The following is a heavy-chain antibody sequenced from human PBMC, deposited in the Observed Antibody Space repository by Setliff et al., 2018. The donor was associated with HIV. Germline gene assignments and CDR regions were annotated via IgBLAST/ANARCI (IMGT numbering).Heavy chain of an antibody. J-gene: IGHJ1*01. CDR3: ASPNGYDSRGYYSEYFHY. CDR1: GFTFDDYA. V-gene: IGHV3-21*01. Sequence: GGSLRLSCAASGFTFDDYAMHWVRQAPGKGLEWVSGIISTYSNIYYADSVKGRFSISRDSAKNALYLQMNSLRAEDTAVYYCASPNGYDSRGYYSEYFHYWGQGTLVTVSS. CDR2: IISTYSNI. D-gene: IGHD3-22*01.